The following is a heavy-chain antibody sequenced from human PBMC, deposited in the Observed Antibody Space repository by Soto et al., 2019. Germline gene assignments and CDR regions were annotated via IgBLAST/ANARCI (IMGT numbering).Heavy chain of an antibody. V-gene: IGHV5-51*01. CDR3: ARPREAGKYYYGVDV. CDR2: IYPGDSDT. CDR1: GYSFTSYW. Sequence: EVQLVQSEAEVKKPGESLKISCKGSGYSFTSYWIGWVRQMPGKGLEWMGIIYPGDSDTRYSPSFQGQVTISADKSISTAYLQWSSLKASDTAMYYCARPREAGKYYYGVDVWGQGTTVTVSS. J-gene: IGHJ6*02. D-gene: IGHD6-19*01.